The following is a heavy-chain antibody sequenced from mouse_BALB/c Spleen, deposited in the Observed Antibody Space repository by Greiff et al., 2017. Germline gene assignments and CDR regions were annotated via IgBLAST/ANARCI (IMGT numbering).Heavy chain of an antibody. V-gene: IGHV1S29*02. CDR1: GYTFTDYN. J-gene: IGHJ2*01. CDR3: ARWGDYDGRAYFDY. CDR2: IYPYNGGT. D-gene: IGHD2-4*01. Sequence: VQLQQSGPELVKPGASVKISCKASGYTFTDYNMHWVKQSHGKSLEWIGYIYPYNGGTGYNQKFKSKATLTVDNSSSTAYMELRSLTSEDSAVYYCARWGDYDGRAYFDYWGQGTTLTVSS.